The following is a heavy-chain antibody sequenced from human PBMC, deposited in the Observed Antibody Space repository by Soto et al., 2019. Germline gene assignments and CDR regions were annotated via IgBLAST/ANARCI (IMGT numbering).Heavy chain of an antibody. CDR3: ARDRGWLRSAFDI. Sequence: ASVKVSCKASGYTFTGYYMHWVRQAPGQGLEWMGWINPNSGGTNYAQKFQGWVTMTRDTSTSTAYMELSRLRSDDTAVYYCARDRGWLRSAFDIWGQGTMVTVSS. CDR1: GYTFTGYY. CDR2: INPNSGGT. J-gene: IGHJ3*02. D-gene: IGHD5-12*01. V-gene: IGHV1-2*04.